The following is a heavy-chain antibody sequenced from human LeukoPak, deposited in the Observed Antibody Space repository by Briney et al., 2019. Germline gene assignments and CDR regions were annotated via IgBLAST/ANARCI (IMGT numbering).Heavy chain of an antibody. CDR3: AKAGSGWYNNWFDP. CDR2: ISSSSSSYI. CDR1: GFTFSSYS. J-gene: IGHJ5*02. D-gene: IGHD6-19*01. Sequence: GGSLRLSCVVSGFTFSSYSMNWVRQAPGKGLEWVSSISSSSSSYIYYADSVKGRFTISRDNSKNTLYPQMNSLRAEDTAVYYCAKAGSGWYNNWFDPWGQGTLVTVSS. V-gene: IGHV3-21*04.